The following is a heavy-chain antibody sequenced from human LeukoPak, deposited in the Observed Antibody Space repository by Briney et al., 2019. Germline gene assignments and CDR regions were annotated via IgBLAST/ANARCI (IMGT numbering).Heavy chain of an antibody. D-gene: IGHD6-13*01. Sequence: GGSLRLSCAASGFTFSSYGMHWVRQAPGKGLEWVAVISYDGSNKYYADSVKGRFTISRDNSKNTLYLQMNSLRAEDTAVYYCARDAAFIGEAVSPYYWGQRTLVTVAT. CDR1: GFTFSSYG. CDR2: ISYDGSNK. J-gene: IGHJ4*02. CDR3: ARDAAFIGEAVSPYY. V-gene: IGHV3-30*03.